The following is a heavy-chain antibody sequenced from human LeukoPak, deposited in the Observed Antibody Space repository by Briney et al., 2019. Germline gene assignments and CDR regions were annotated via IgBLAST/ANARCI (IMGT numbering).Heavy chain of an antibody. CDR2: IYTSGST. Sequence: SETLSLTCTVSGGSLSSYYWSWIRQPPGKGLEWIGYIYTSGSTNYNPSLKSRVTISVDTSKNQFSLKLSSVTAADTAVYYCARSRLAAAYDYWGQGTLVTVSS. V-gene: IGHV4-4*09. CDR3: ARSRLAAAYDY. CDR1: GGSLSSYY. J-gene: IGHJ4*02. D-gene: IGHD6-13*01.